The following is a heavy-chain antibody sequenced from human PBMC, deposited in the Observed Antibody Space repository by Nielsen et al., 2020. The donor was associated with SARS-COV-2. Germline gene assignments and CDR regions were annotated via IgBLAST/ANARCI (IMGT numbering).Heavy chain of an antibody. D-gene: IGHD3-3*01. V-gene: IGHV4-59*08. CDR1: GGSISIYY. Sequence: SETLSLTSTVPGGSISIYYGSWIRHPPGKELEWIGYIYYSGSTNYNPSLKSRVTISVDTSKNQFSLKMSSVTAADTAVYYCARHKGVYYDFWSGYSYYMDVWGKGTTVTVSS. CDR3: ARHKGVYYDFWSGYSYYMDV. J-gene: IGHJ6*03. CDR2: IYYSGST.